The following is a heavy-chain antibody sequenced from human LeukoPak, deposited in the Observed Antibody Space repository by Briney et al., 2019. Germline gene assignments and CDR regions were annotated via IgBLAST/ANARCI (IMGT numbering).Heavy chain of an antibody. V-gene: IGHV3-7*04. Sequence: GGSLRLSCAVSGFSASSYWMNWVRQAPGKGLEWVANIKQDGSEKYHVDSVKGQFINSRDNARNSLYLQMNSLRIEDTAVCYCEGGVTWGQGTLVTVSS. D-gene: IGHD5-18*01. J-gene: IGHJ4*02. CDR2: IKQDGSEK. CDR1: GFSASSYW. CDR3: EGGVT.